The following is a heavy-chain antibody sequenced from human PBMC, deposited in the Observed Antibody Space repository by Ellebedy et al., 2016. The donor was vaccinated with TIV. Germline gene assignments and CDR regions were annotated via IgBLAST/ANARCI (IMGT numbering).Heavy chain of an antibody. J-gene: IGHJ4*02. CDR1: GYAFDTYW. CDR3: ARRSGRGSGNYYRFDY. Sequence: PGGSLRLSCKGSGYAFDTYWIAWVRQMPGKGLERMGIIYPGDSDTRYNPSFQAQVTISADKSINTAFLEWSSLRASDTGMYYCARRSGRGSGNYYRFDYWGQGTLVTVSS. CDR2: IYPGDSDT. D-gene: IGHD3-10*01. V-gene: IGHV5-51*01.